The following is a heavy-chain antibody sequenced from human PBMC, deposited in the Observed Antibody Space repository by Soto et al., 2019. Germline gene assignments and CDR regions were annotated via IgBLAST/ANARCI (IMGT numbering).Heavy chain of an antibody. J-gene: IGHJ4*02. CDR3: VRYSGWYNLDH. Sequence: DVQVVESGGGLVQPGGSLRLSCAVSGFRFSDYWMTWVRQAPGKGLEWVANINKEGGDVGYGASVKGRFTISRDNAKRSMYLQMNSLRDEDTAVYYCVRYSGWYNLDHWGQGTLVTVSS. CDR1: GFRFSDYW. V-gene: IGHV3-7*03. D-gene: IGHD6-19*01. CDR2: INKEGGDV.